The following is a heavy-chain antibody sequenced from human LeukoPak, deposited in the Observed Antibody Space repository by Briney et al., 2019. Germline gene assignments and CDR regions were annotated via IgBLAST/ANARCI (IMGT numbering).Heavy chain of an antibody. D-gene: IGHD6-19*01. J-gene: IGHJ4*02. CDR2: ISYDGSNK. Sequence: PGRSLRLSCAASGFTFSSYAMHWVRQAPGKGLEWVAVISYDGSNKYYADSVKGRFTISRDNSKNTLYLQMNSLRAGDTAVYYCARGGSGWYGFDYWGQGTLVTVSS. V-gene: IGHV3-30-3*01. CDR3: ARGGSGWYGFDY. CDR1: GFTFSSYA.